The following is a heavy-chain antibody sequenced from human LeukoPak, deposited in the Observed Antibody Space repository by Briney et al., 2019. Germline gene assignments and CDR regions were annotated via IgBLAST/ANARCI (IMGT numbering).Heavy chain of an antibody. J-gene: IGHJ4*02. Sequence: PGGSLRLSCAASGFTFSTYGMSWVRQAPGKGLEWVANIKPDGSDKYYVDSVKGRFTISRDNAKNSLYLQMNSLRAEDTAVYYCTAGALGYWGRGTLINVSS. CDR3: TAGALGY. CDR2: IKPDGSDK. D-gene: IGHD3-16*01. V-gene: IGHV3-7*01. CDR1: GFTFSTYG.